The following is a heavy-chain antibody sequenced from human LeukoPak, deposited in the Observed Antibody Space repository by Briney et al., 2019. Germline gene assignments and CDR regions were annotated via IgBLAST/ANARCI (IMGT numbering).Heavy chain of an antibody. V-gene: IGHV4-4*07. Sequence: SETLSLTCTVSGGSISSYYWSWIRQPAGKGLEWIGRIYTSGSTNYNPSLKSRVTMSVDTSKNQFSLKLSSVTAADTAVYYCARDAQVGASSEDYFDYWGQGTLVTVSS. J-gene: IGHJ4*02. CDR3: ARDAQVGASSEDYFDY. CDR1: GGSISSYY. CDR2: IYTSGST. D-gene: IGHD1-26*01.